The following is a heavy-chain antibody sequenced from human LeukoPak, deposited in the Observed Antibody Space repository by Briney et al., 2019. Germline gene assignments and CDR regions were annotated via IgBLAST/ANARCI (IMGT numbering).Heavy chain of an antibody. D-gene: IGHD3-10*01. Sequence: SETLSLTCAVYGGSFSGYYWSWIRQPPGKGLEWIGEINHSGSTNYNPSLKSRVTISVDTSKHQFSLKLSSVTAADTAVYYCARGKGVWTMVRGVTYHYYYGMDVWGQGTTVTVSS. V-gene: IGHV4-34*01. J-gene: IGHJ6*02. CDR1: GGSFSGYY. CDR2: INHSGST. CDR3: ARGKGVWTMVRGVTYHYYYGMDV.